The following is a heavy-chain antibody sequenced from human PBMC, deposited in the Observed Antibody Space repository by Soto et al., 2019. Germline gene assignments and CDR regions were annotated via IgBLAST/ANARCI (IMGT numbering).Heavy chain of an antibody. J-gene: IGHJ4*02. Sequence: EVQLVESGGGLVKPGGSLRLSCAASGFTFSNAWMSWVRQAPGKGLEWVGRIKSKTDGGTTDYAAPVKGRFTISRDDSKNTLYLQMNSLKTEDTAVYYCTTEFDFLGIRRRRRDYWGQGTLVTVSS. D-gene: IGHD3-16*01. CDR1: GFTFSNAW. CDR2: IKSKTDGGTT. V-gene: IGHV3-15*01. CDR3: TTEFDFLGIRRRRRDY.